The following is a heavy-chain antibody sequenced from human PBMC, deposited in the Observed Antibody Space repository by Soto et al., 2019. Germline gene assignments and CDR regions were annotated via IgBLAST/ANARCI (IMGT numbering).Heavy chain of an antibody. CDR2: IYWNDDK. V-gene: IGHV2-5*01. J-gene: IGHJ4*02. Sequence: QITLKESGPTLVKPTQTLTLTCTFSGFSLSTSGVGVGWIRHPPGKALEWLALIYWNDDKRYSPSLKSRLTITKDTSKNQVVLTMTNMDPVDTATYYCAHAQLVPYYFDYWGQGTLVTVSS. CDR3: AHAQLVPYYFDY. CDR1: GFSLSTSGVG. D-gene: IGHD6-13*01.